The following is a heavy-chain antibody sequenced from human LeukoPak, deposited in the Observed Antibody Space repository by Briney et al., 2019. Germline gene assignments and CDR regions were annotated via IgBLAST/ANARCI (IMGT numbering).Heavy chain of an antibody. Sequence: SETLSLTCTVSGGSISSYYWSWIRQPPGKGLEWIGYIFYSGSTNYNPSPKSRVTISVDTSKNQFSLKLSSVTAADTAVYYCARTRDSSSRPFDYWGQGTLVTVSS. CDR3: ARTRDSSSRPFDY. D-gene: IGHD6-13*01. CDR1: GGSISSYY. V-gene: IGHV4-59*01. CDR2: IFYSGST. J-gene: IGHJ4*02.